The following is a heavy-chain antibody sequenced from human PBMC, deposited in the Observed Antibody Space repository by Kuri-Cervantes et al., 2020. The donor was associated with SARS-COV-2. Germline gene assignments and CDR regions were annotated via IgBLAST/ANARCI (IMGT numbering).Heavy chain of an antibody. CDR1: GYSISSDYY. Sequence: LRLSCAVSGYSISSDYYWSWIRQPPGKGLEWIGYIYYSGSTYYNPSLKSRVTMSLDMSKSQFSLKLTSVTAADTAVYYCARDSRSSYQVLLDHYYYSYMDVWDKGTTVTVSS. V-gene: IGHV4-30-4*08. D-gene: IGHD3-3*01. CDR3: ARDSRSSYQVLLDHYYYSYMDV. CDR2: IYYSGST. J-gene: IGHJ6*03.